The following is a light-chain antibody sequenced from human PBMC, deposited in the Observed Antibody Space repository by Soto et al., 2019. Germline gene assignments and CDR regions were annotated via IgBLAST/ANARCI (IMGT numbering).Light chain of an antibody. CDR2: GAS. Sequence: DIPMTQSPSSLSASVGERVTITCRASQSIGVYLNWFQQKPGKAPELVIYGASSLPSGVPPRFRGGGSGTDFTLTISSLQHEDFATYYCQESVSSLGTFGPGTTVDIK. V-gene: IGKV1-39*01. CDR1: QSIGVY. CDR3: QESVSSLGT. J-gene: IGKJ3*01.